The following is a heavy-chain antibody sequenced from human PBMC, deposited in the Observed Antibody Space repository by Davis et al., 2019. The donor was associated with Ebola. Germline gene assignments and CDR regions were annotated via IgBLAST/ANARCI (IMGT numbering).Heavy chain of an antibody. D-gene: IGHD3-3*01. CDR1: GYTFTSYA. V-gene: IGHV7-4-1*02. CDR3: ARDIRNTIFGVVIIGH. CDR2: INTNTGNP. J-gene: IGHJ4*02. Sequence: ASVKVSCKASGYTFTSYAMNWVRQAPGQGLEWMGWINTNTGNPTYAQGFTGRFVFSLDTSVSTAYLQISSLKAEDTAVYYCARDIRNTIFGVVIIGHWGQGTLVTVSS.